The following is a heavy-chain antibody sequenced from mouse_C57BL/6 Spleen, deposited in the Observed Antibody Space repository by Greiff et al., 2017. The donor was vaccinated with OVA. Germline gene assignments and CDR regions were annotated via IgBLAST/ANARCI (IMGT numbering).Heavy chain of an antibody. CDR2: INPNNGGT. V-gene: IGHV1-18*01. J-gene: IGHJ3*01. CDR3: ARSQLGRGFAY. D-gene: IGHD4-1*02. CDR1: GYTFTDYN. Sequence: EVQGVESGPELVKPGASVKIPCKASGYTFTDYNMDWVKQSHGKSLEWIGDINPNNGGTIYNQKFKGKATLTVDKSSSTAYMELRSLTSEDTAVYYCARSQLGRGFAYWGQGTLVTVSA.